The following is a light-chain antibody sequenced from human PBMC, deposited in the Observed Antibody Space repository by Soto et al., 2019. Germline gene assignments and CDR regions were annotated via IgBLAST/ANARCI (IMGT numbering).Light chain of an antibody. CDR2: DVS. Sequence: QSALTQPASVSGSPGQSITISWTGTSSDVGGYTYVSWYQQHPGKAPKLMIYDVSNRPSGVSNRFSGSKSGNTASLTISGLQAEDEADYYCSSYTSRSTNVFGTGTNLTVL. CDR3: SSYTSRSTNV. CDR1: SSDVGGYTY. V-gene: IGLV2-14*03. J-gene: IGLJ1*01.